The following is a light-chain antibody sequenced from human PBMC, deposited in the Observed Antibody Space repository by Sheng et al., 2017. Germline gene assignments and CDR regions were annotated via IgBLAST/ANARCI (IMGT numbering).Light chain of an antibody. Sequence: SYELTQPPSVSVAPGQTARIICGGNNIGSKSVHWYQQKPGQAPVLVVYDDRDRPXGIPERFSGSNSGDRATLTITRVEAGDEADYYCQVWDSSSDVVFGGGTKADR. V-gene: IGLV3-21*02. CDR2: DDR. CDR1: NIGSKS. CDR3: QVWDSSSDVV. J-gene: IGLJ2*01.